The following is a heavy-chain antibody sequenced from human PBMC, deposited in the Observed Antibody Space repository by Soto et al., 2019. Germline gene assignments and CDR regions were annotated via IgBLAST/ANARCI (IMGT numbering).Heavy chain of an antibody. J-gene: IGHJ5*02. CDR1: NDSIRSYY. CDR2: IHYSGSS. Sequence: LETQSLTCTVSNDSIRSYYWSWIRQPPGKGLEWIAYIHYSGSSNYNPALKSRVTISVDTSKNQFSLKLTSVTAADTAVYYCARDPAPWGQGTLVTVSS. V-gene: IGHV4-59*12. CDR3: ARDPAP.